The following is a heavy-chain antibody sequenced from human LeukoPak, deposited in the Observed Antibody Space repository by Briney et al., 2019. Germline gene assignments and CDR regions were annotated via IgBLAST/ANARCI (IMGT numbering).Heavy chain of an antibody. CDR1: XYXXTXYD. D-gene: IGHD6-19*01. CDR2: MNPNSGNT. V-gene: IGHV1-8*01. Sequence: ASVKVSCKASXYXXTXYDINWVRQATGQGLEWMGWMNPNSGNTGYAQKFQGRVTMTRNTSISTAYMELSSLRSEDTAVYYCARRGAVAGTNGYWGQGTLVTVSS. CDR3: ARRGAVAGTNGY. J-gene: IGHJ4*02.